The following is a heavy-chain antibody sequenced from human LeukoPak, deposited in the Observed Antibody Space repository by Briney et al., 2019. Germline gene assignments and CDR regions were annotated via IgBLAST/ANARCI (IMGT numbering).Heavy chain of an antibody. J-gene: IGHJ5*01. Sequence: ASVKVSCKASGYTFTSYGISWVRQAPGQGLEWMGWISAYNGNTNYAQKLQGRVTMTTDTSTSTVYMELRNLRSDDTAVYYCARDLWNFYDDSGYNRDFDSWGRGTLVTVSS. D-gene: IGHD3-22*01. CDR2: ISAYNGNT. CDR3: ARDLWNFYDDSGYNRDFDS. V-gene: IGHV1-18*01. CDR1: GYTFTSYG.